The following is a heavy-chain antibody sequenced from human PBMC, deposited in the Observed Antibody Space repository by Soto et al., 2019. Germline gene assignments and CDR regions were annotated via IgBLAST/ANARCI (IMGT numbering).Heavy chain of an antibody. V-gene: IGHV4-39*01. D-gene: IGHD3-3*01. CDR1: GGSISSSSYY. Sequence: ASETLSLTCTVSGGSISSSSYYGGWIRQPPGKGLEWIGSIYYSGSTYYNPSLKSRVTISVDTSKNQFSLKLSSVTAADTAVYYCAKGRRITIFGVVVGYYGMDVWGQGTTVTVSS. J-gene: IGHJ6*02. CDR2: IYYSGST. CDR3: AKGRRITIFGVVVGYYGMDV.